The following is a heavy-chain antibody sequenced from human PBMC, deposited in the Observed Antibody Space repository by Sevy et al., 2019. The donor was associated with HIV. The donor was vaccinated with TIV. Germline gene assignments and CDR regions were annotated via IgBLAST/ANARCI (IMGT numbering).Heavy chain of an antibody. Sequence: GGCLRLSCAASGFTFSKYSMSWVRQPPGKGLEWVSTLSFGCGEINYADSVKGRFTLSRVNSKSSVYLQMNNLRPEDTAVHYCAREGCTKPHDYWGQGTLVTVSS. CDR2: LSFGCGEI. CDR1: GFTFSKYS. V-gene: IGHV3-23*01. D-gene: IGHD2-8*01. J-gene: IGHJ4*02. CDR3: AREGCTKPHDY.